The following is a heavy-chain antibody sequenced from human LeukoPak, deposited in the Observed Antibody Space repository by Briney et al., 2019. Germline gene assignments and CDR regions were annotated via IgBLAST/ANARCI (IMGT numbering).Heavy chain of an antibody. CDR2: ISYDGSNK. CDR1: GFTFSSYG. D-gene: IGHD3-3*01. J-gene: IGHJ4*02. Sequence: GGSLRLSCAASGFTFSSYGMHWVRQAPGKGLEWVAVISYDGSNKYYADSVKGRFTISRDNSKNTLYLQMNSLRAEDTAVYYCAKDEEWLQDYWGQGTLVTVSS. CDR3: AKDEEWLQDY. V-gene: IGHV3-30*18.